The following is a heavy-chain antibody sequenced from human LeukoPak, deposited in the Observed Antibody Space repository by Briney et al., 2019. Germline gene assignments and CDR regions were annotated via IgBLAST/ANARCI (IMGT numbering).Heavy chain of an antibody. D-gene: IGHD1-26*01. V-gene: IGHV4-39*07. J-gene: IGHJ3*01. CDR3: ARPFSGSYSDAFDL. CDR1: GGSISSSSYY. CDR2: IYYSGST. Sequence: SETLSRTCTVSGGSISSSSYYWGWIRQPPGKGLEWIGSIYYSGSTNYNPSLLSRVTISVDTSKNQFSLKLRSVTAADTAVYYCARPFSGSYSDAFDLWGQGTMVTVSS.